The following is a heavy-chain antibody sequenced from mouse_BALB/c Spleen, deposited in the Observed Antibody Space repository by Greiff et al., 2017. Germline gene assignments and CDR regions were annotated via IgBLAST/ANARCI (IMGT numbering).Heavy chain of an antibody. CDR3: ARGGNYYGYGDFDY. Sequence: ESGPGLVKPSQSLSLTCSVTGYSITSGYYWNWIRQFPGNKLEWMGYISYDGSNNYNPSLKNRISITRDTSKNQFFLKLNSVTTEDTATYYCARGGNYYGYGDFDYWGQGTTLTVSS. D-gene: IGHD1-2*01. CDR1: GYSITSGYY. J-gene: IGHJ2*01. V-gene: IGHV3-6*02. CDR2: ISYDGSN.